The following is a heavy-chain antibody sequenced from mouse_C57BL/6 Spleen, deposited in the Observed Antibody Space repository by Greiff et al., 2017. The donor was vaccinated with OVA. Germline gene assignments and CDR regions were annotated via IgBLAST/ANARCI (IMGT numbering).Heavy chain of an antibody. D-gene: IGHD1-1*01. CDR2: ISSGGSYT. CDR3: ARQITTVVATNYYAMDY. J-gene: IGHJ4*01. Sequence: DVMLVESGGDLVKPGGSLKLSCAASGFTFSSYGMSWVRQTPDKRLEWVATISSGGSYTYYPDSVKGRFTISRDNAKNTLYLQMSSLKSEDTAMYYCARQITTVVATNYYAMDYWGQGTSVTVSS. CDR1: GFTFSSYG. V-gene: IGHV5-6*02.